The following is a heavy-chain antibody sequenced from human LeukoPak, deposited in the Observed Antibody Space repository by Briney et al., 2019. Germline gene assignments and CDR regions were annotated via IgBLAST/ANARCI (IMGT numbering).Heavy chain of an antibody. CDR1: GFTFSSYS. Sequence: PGGSLRLSCAASGFTFSSYSMNWVRQAPGKGLEWVSSISSSSSYIYYADSVKGRFTISRDNAKNSLYLQMNSLRAEDTAVYYCARDIVVVVAARNYYYYGMDVWGQGTTVTVSS. V-gene: IGHV3-21*01. J-gene: IGHJ6*02. CDR2: ISSSSSYI. CDR3: ARDIVVVVAARNYYYYGMDV. D-gene: IGHD2-15*01.